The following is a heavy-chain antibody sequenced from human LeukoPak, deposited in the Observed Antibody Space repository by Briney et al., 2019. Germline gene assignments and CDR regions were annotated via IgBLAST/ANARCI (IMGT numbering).Heavy chain of an antibody. CDR2: INSDGSST. CDR3: ARGYSSYGWFYFDY. V-gene: IGHV3-74*01. J-gene: IGHJ4*02. Sequence: GGSLRLSCAASGFTFSSYWMHWVRQAPGKGLVWVSRINSDGSSTSYADSVKGRFTISRDNAKSTLYLQMNSLRAEDTAVYYCARGYSSYGWFYFDYWGQGTLVTVSS. D-gene: IGHD5-18*01. CDR1: GFTFSSYW.